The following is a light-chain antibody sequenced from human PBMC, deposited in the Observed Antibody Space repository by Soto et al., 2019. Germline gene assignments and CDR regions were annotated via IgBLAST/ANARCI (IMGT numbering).Light chain of an antibody. CDR1: QSISSW. J-gene: IGKJ5*01. CDR2: ATS. V-gene: IGKV1-39*01. Sequence: DIQMTEYPYTLSASVGDRGTITCRSSQSISSWLAWYQQKPGKAPNLLIYATSSLQTGVPSRFSGSGSGTDSTLTISSLQPEALATYYCQQSYRTPLSITFGQGTRLEIK. CDR3: QQSYRTPLSIT.